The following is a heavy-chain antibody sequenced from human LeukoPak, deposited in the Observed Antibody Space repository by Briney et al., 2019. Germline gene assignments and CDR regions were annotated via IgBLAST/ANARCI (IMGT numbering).Heavy chain of an antibody. D-gene: IGHD6-19*01. J-gene: IGHJ4*02. CDR2: INPSGGST. CDR3: ARGTSSGWHPYFDY. V-gene: IGHV1-46*01. CDR1: GYTFTSYY. Sequence: ASVKVSCKASGYTFTSYYMHWVRQAPGQGLEWMGIINPSGGSTSYAQKFQGRVTMTRDMSTSTAYMELSRLRSDDTAVYYCARGTSSGWHPYFDYWGQGTLVTVSS.